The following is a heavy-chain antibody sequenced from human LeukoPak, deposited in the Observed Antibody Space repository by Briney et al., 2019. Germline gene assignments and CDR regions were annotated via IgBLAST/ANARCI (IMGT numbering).Heavy chain of an antibody. D-gene: IGHD3-22*01. Sequence: SETLSLTCTVSGYSISSGYYWGWIRQPPGKGLEWIGYIYYSGSTNYNPSLKSRVTISVDTSKNQFSLKLSSVTAADTAVYYCARTPDSSGYYYYYYYMDVWGKGTTVTVSS. CDR1: GYSISSGYY. CDR3: ARTPDSSGYYYYYYYMDV. J-gene: IGHJ6*03. V-gene: IGHV4-61*01. CDR2: IYYSGST.